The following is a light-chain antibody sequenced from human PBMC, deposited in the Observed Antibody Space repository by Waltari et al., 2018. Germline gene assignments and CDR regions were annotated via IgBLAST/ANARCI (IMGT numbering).Light chain of an antibody. Sequence: DIQMTQSPSTLSASVGDRVTITCRASQSISSWLAWYQQKPGKAPKLLIYKASSLERGVPSRFSGSGSGTEFTLTISSLQPDDFATYYCQQYNSYSTFGQGTKVEIK. CDR2: KAS. CDR1: QSISSW. V-gene: IGKV1-5*03. CDR3: QQYNSYST. J-gene: IGKJ1*01.